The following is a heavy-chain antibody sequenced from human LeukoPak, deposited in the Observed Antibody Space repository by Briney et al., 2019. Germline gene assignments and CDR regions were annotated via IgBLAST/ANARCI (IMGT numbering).Heavy chain of an antibody. CDR2: IKPRDGAT. CDR1: GYNFTGHY. D-gene: IGHD2-8*01. CDR3: ASPPLSSAMYYAH. J-gene: IGHJ4*02. V-gene: IGHV1-2*02. Sequence: ASVKVSCKASGYNFTGHYMHWVRQAPGQGLEWMGWIKPRDGATNYAQNFQGRVTMTRDTSISTAYTELRNLRSDDTAVYYCASPPLSSAMYYAHWGQGTLVTVSS.